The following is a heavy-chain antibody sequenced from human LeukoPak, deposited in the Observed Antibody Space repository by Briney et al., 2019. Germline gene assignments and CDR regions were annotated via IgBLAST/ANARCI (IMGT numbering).Heavy chain of an antibody. Sequence: SETLSLTCAVSGGSFNGYYWSWIRQPPGKGLEWIGEIDHSGSATYNPSLQSRVIISKDRSNNQFSLKLNSVTAADTAVYYCARVQQLADFDYWGQGNLVTVSS. CDR2: IDHSGSA. V-gene: IGHV4-34*01. CDR3: ARVQQLADFDY. J-gene: IGHJ4*02. D-gene: IGHD6-13*01. CDR1: GGSFNGYY.